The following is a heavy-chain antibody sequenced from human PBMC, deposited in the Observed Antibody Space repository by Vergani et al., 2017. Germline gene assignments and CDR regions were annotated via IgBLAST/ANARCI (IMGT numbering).Heavy chain of an antibody. J-gene: IGHJ1*01. CDR3: ARISGGSAPYLHY. V-gene: IGHV3-69-1*01. Sequence: EGQLVESGGGLVKPGGSLRLSCAASEFTFSDVWMSWVRQAPGKGLEWVSGISGQNFRTHYADSVKGRFTISRDNAKTTLYLQMNSLRDEDRGVYYCARISGGSAPYLHYWGQGTLVTVAS. CDR1: EFTFSDVW. D-gene: IGHD2-15*01. CDR2: ISGQNFRT.